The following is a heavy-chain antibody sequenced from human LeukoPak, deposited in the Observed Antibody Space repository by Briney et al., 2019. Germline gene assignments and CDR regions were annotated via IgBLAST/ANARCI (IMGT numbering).Heavy chain of an antibody. Sequence: GGSLRLSCAASGFTFSTYWMTWVRQAPGKGLEWGANIKEDGSEKHYVDSVKGRFTISRDNAKNSLYLQMNSLRAEDTAVYYCARLRYSDYWGQGALVTVSS. J-gene: IGHJ4*02. V-gene: IGHV3-7*01. D-gene: IGHD1-26*01. CDR1: GFTFSTYW. CDR3: ARLRYSDY. CDR2: IKEDGSEK.